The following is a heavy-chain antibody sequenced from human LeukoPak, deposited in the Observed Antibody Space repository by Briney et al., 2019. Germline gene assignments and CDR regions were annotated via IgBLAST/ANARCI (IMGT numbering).Heavy chain of an antibody. CDR3: ASVDGGNFSFDY. V-gene: IGHV4-34*01. CDR1: GGSFGGYY. J-gene: IGHJ4*02. Sequence: PSETLSLTCAVYGGSFGGYYWSWIRQPPGKGLEWIGEINHSGSTNYNPSLKSRVTISVDTSKNQFSLKLSSVTAADTAVYYCASVDGGNFSFDYWGQGTLVTVSS. D-gene: IGHD4-23*01. CDR2: INHSGST.